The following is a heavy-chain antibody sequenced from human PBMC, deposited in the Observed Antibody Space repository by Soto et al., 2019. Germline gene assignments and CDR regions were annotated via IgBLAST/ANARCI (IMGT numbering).Heavy chain of an antibody. CDR2: IYYSGST. D-gene: IGHD2-2*01. V-gene: IGHV4-59*01. Sequence: SETLSLTCTVSGGSISSYYWSWIRQPPGKGLEWIGDIYYSGSTNYNPSLKSRVTISVDTSKNQFSLKLSSVTAADTAVYYCASSDFLGYCSSTSCYDAFDIWGQGTMVTVSS. J-gene: IGHJ3*02. CDR1: GGSISSYY. CDR3: ASSDFLGYCSSTSCYDAFDI.